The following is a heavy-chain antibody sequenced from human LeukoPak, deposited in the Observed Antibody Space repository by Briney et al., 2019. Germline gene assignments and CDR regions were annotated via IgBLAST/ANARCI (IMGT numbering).Heavy chain of an antibody. CDR2: IYTSGST. J-gene: IGHJ6*03. CDR1: GGSISSGSYY. CDR3: ARDPGILVRGSRREYDGNYYHMDV. D-gene: IGHD3-10*01. Sequence: SETLSLTCTVSGGSISSGSYYWSWIRQPAGKGLEWIGRIYTSGSTNYNPSLKSRVTISVDTSKNQLSLKLSSVTAANTAVYYCARDPGILVRGSRREYDGNYYHMDVWGKGTMVTITS. V-gene: IGHV4-61*02.